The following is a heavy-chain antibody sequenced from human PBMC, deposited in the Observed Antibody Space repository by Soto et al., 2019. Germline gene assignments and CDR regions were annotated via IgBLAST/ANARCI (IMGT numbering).Heavy chain of an antibody. J-gene: IGHJ4*02. Sequence: QIHLVQSGAEVRKPGASVNVSCKTSGYIFTNYGVSWVRQAPGEGLEVVGWISGYNGYPKYGQRFQGRVTLSKDTSTTTGYMELRNLRSDYTAVYYCARGSSGALYDYWGQGTLLTVSS. CDR3: ARGSSGALYDY. CDR2: ISGYNGYP. CDR1: GYIFTNYG. V-gene: IGHV1-18*04.